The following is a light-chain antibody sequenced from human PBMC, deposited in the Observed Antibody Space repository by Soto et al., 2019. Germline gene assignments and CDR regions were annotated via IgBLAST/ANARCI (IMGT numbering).Light chain of an antibody. J-gene: IGLJ1*01. CDR3: QSYDSCRRGPYV. Sequence: HCLLTQPPSVSGAPGQRVTISCTGSTSDIWAGFDLHWYQQLQGKPPKLLIYGNNNRPSGVHDRFSGSKSGTSASLAITRLPAEDAAHYYSQSYDSCRRGPYVFGIGSRSP. CDR2: GNN. V-gene: IGLV1-40*01. CDR1: TSDIWAGFD.